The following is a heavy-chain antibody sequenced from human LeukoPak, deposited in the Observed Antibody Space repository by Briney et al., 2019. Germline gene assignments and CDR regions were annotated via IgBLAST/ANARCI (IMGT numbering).Heavy chain of an antibody. V-gene: IGHV4-34*01. J-gene: IGHJ4*02. Sequence: SETLSLTCAVYGGSFSGYYWSWIRQPPGKGLEWIGEINHSGSTNYNPSLKSRVTISVDTSKNQFSLKLSSVTAADTAVYYCARGGGPTFAYWGQGTLVTVSS. CDR1: GGSFSGYY. CDR3: ARGGGPTFAY. D-gene: IGHD4-17*01. CDR2: INHSGST.